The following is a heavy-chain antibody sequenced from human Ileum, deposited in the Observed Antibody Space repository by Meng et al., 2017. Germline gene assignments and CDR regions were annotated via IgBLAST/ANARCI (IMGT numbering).Heavy chain of an antibody. CDR1: GGSVSSGSYY. Sequence: QWQLQESGPGRVRLWETLPLTATGAGGSVSSGSYYWSWIRQPPGKGLEWIGYIYYSGSTDYNPSLKRRVTISVDTSKNQFSLRLSSVTAADTAVYYCERFDFWSGSYCLDYWGQGALVTVSS. CDR3: ERFDFWSGSYCLDY. CDR2: IYYSGST. D-gene: IGHD3-3*01. V-gene: IGHV4-61*01. J-gene: IGHJ4*02.